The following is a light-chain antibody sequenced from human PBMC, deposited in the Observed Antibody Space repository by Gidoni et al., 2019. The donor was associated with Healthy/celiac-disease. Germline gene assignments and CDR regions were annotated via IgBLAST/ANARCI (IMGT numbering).Light chain of an antibody. J-gene: IGKJ2*01. CDR3: QQRSKVPRT. V-gene: IGKV3-11*01. CDR1: QSVSSY. CDR2: DAS. Sequence: EIVLTQSPATLSLSPGERATLSCRASQSVSSYLAWYQQKPGQAPRLLIYDASNRATGIPARFSGSGSGTDFTLTISSLEPEDFAVYYCQQRSKVPRTFGQGTKLEIK.